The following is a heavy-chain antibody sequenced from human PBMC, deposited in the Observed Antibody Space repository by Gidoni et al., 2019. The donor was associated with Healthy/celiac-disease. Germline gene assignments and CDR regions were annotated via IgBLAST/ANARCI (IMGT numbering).Heavy chain of an antibody. V-gene: IGHV3-48*03. CDR2: ISSSGSTI. Sequence: EVQLVESGGGLVQPGGSLRLSCAASGFTFSSYEMNWVRQAPGKGLEWVSYISSSGSTIYYADSVKGRFTISRDNAKNSLYLQMNSLRAEDTAVYYCASHAFGGSGLYYFDYWGQGTLVTVSS. CDR3: ASHAFGGSGLYYFDY. D-gene: IGHD6-19*01. CDR1: GFTFSSYE. J-gene: IGHJ4*02.